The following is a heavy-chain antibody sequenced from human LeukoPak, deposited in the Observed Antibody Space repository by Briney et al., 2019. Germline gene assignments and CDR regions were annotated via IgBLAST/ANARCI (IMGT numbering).Heavy chain of an antibody. CDR2: INSDGINT. CDR3: ARDPNPDYGGNRHFDY. D-gene: IGHD4-23*01. V-gene: IGHV3-74*01. CDR1: GFTFSNYW. Sequence: GGSLRLSCAASGFTFSNYWMHWVRQAPGKGLVWVSRINSDGINTSYADSVKGRFTISRDNAKNTLYLQMNSLRAEDTAVYYCARDPNPDYGGNRHFDYWGQGTLVTVSS. J-gene: IGHJ4*02.